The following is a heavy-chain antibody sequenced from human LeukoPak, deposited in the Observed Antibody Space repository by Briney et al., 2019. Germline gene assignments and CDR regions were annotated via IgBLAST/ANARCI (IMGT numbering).Heavy chain of an antibody. Sequence: PGGSLRLSCAASGFTFSSYSMNWVRQAPGKGLEWVSSISSSSSYIYYADSVKGRFTISRDDAKNSLYLQMNSLRAEDTAVYYCATKSAYYYGMDVWGQGTTVTVSS. V-gene: IGHV3-21*01. CDR1: GFTFSSYS. J-gene: IGHJ6*02. CDR2: ISSSSSYI. CDR3: ATKSAYYYGMDV.